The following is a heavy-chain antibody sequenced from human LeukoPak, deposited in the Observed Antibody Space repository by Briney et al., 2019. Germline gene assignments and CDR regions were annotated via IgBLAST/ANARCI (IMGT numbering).Heavy chain of an antibody. D-gene: IGHD2-15*01. CDR1: GGGISGSDLY. J-gene: IGHJ5*02. Sequence: PSETLSLTCTVSGGGISGSDLYWGWIRQTPGKAMEWIGHIYHSGTYYSNPSFGGRVSMSVDTSNNQFSLKLTSVTAPDTVLYYCTRRPNDDVDYRCYFDPWGEGILVTVSS. CDR2: IYHSGTY. V-gene: IGHV4-39*01. CDR3: TRRPNDDVDYRCYFDP.